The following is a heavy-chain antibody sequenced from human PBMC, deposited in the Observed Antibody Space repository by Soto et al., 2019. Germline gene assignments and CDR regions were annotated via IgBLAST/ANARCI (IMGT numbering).Heavy chain of an antibody. V-gene: IGHV3-66*01. D-gene: IGHD2-15*01. J-gene: IGHJ5*01. CDR1: GFTVSSSY. CDR2: IYSSGST. Sequence: GGSLRLSCAASGFTVSSSYISWVRQAPGKRLEWVSTIYSSGSTYYADSVRGRFTISRDDSKNTLYLQMNSLSVDDTAVYYCTSEASGGGWWSKGSFESWGQGTLVTVSS. CDR3: TSEASGGGWWSKGSFES.